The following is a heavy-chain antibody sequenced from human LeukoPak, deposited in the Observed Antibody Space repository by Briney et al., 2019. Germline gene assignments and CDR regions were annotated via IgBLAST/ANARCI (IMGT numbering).Heavy chain of an antibody. CDR1: GYTFTCYY. J-gene: IGHJ4*02. CDR2: INPNSGGT. V-gene: IGHV1-2*04. Sequence: GASVKVSCKASGYTFTCYYMHWVRQAPGQGREWMGWINPNSGGTNYAQKFQGWVTMTRDTSISTAYMELSRLRSDETAVYYCARGDGDLFDYWGQGTLVTVSS. CDR3: ARGDGDLFDY. D-gene: IGHD4-17*01.